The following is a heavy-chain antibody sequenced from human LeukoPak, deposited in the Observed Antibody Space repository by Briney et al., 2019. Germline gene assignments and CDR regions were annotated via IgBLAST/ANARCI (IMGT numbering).Heavy chain of an antibody. V-gene: IGHV1-18*04. CDR2: ISGYNDMT. CDR3: ARDWDNRHDCFDP. Sequence: GASVKVSCEASGYTFTGYYMHWVRQAPGQGLEWMGWISGYNDMTRYAQKFQGRVTMTAETSTSTAYMELRSLRSDDTATYYCARDWDNRHDCFDPWGQGTLVIVSS. CDR1: GYTFTGYY. D-gene: IGHD1/OR15-1a*01. J-gene: IGHJ5*02.